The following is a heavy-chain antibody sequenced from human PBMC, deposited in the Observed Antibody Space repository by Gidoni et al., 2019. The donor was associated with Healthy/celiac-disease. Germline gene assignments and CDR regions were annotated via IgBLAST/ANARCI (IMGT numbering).Heavy chain of an antibody. V-gene: IGHV3-15*01. Sequence: EVQLVESGGGLVKPGGSLRLSCAASGFTFSNAWMSWVRQAPGKGLEWVGRIKSKTDGGTTDYAAPVKGRFTISRDDSKNTLYLQMNSLKTEDTAVYYCTTDRDSGWYSPFDYWGQGTLVTVSS. J-gene: IGHJ4*02. CDR3: TTDRDSGWYSPFDY. CDR1: GFTFSNAW. D-gene: IGHD6-19*01. CDR2: IKSKTDGGTT.